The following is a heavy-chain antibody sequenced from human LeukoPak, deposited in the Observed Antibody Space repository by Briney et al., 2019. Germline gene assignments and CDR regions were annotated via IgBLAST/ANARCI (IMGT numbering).Heavy chain of an antibody. D-gene: IGHD1-26*01. CDR3: ARVEWELLLNDY. V-gene: IGHV1-18*01. J-gene: IGHJ4*02. CDR2: ISAYNGNT. CDR1: GYTFTSYG. Sequence: ASVKVSCKATGYTFTSYGISWVRQAPGQGLEWMGWISAYNGNTNYAQKLQGRVTMTTDTSTSTAYMELRSLRSDDTAVYYCARVEWELLLNDYWGQGTLVTVSS.